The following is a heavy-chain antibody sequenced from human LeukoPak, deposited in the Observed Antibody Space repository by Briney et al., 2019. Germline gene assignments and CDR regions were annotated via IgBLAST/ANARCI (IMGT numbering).Heavy chain of an antibody. D-gene: IGHD2-2*01. CDR2: INPNSGGT. V-gene: IGHV1-8*03. CDR1: GYTFTGYY. CDR3: ARDPLGYCSPITCYAGSFDY. J-gene: IGHJ4*02. Sequence: APVKVSCKASGYTFTGYYMHWVRQAPGQGLEWMGWINPNSGGTGYAQKFQGRVTITRNTSISTAYMELSSLRSEDTAVYYCARDPLGYCSPITCYAGSFDYWGQGTLVTVSS.